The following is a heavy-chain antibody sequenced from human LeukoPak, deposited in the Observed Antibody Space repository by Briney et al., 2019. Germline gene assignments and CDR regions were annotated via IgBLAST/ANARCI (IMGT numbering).Heavy chain of an antibody. Sequence: GSLRLSCAASGFTFSSYEMNWVRQAPGKGLEWVSYISSSGSTIYYADSVKGRFTISRDNAKNSLYLQMNSLRAEDTAVYYCAVATIKDYFDYWGQGTQVTVSS. J-gene: IGHJ4*02. CDR3: AVATIKDYFDY. V-gene: IGHV3-48*03. D-gene: IGHD5-24*01. CDR1: GFTFSSYE. CDR2: ISSSGSTI.